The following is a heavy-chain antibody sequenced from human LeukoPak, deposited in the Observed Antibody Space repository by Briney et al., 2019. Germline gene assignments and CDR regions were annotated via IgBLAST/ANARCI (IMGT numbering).Heavy chain of an antibody. V-gene: IGHV4-30-2*01. CDR3: DRAVAYYYGMDV. CDR1: GGSISSGGYS. D-gene: IGHD5-12*01. Sequence: PSETLSLTCAVSGGSISSGGYSWSWIRQPPGKGLEWIGYIYHSGSTYYNPSLKSRVTISVDRSKNQFSLKLSSVTAADTAVYYCDRAVAYYYGMDVWGQGTAVTVSS. J-gene: IGHJ6*02. CDR2: IYHSGST.